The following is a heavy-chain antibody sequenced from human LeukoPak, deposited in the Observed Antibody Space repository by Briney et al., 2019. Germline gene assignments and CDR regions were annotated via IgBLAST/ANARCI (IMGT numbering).Heavy chain of an antibody. D-gene: IGHD1-1*01. CDR3: AGAPYSWDDGGLDY. CDR2: IFYSGST. CDR1: GGSVSGDGYY. V-gene: IGHV4-61*08. Sequence: KPSETLSLTCTVSGGSVSGDGYYWSWIRQSPGKGLESIGYIFYSGSTNYNPSLKSRVTISVDTSNNQFSLKLSSVTAADTAVYYCAGAPYSWDDGGLDYWGQGTLVTVSS. J-gene: IGHJ4*02.